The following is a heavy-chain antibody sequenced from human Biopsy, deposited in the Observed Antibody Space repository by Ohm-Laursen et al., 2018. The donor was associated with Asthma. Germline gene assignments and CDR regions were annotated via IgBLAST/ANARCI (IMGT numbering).Heavy chain of an antibody. D-gene: IGHD2-21*01. Sequence: TQTLTLTCSFSGFSLGTPGVGVGWIRQSPGKALEWLALIYWNDNKRYSPSLKSRLTITKDTSKNLVVLTMTNMDPVDTATYYCARIRQCYCGPSSCLNYGVDVWGQGTTVTVSS. V-gene: IGHV2-5*01. J-gene: IGHJ6*02. CDR3: ARIRQCYCGPSSCLNYGVDV. CDR2: IYWNDNK. CDR1: GFSLGTPGVG.